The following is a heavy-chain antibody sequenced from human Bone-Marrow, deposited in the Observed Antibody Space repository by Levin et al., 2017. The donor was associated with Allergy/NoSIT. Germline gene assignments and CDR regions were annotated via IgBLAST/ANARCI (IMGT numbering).Heavy chain of an antibody. J-gene: IGHJ4*02. Sequence: SQTLSLTCAVYGGSFCDYFWTWIRQPPGKGLEWIGEISHTGRSDFNPSLKSRVSLSVDTSKNQFSLQLNSVTAADTAMYYCARGHGVVAGLAEAQKYDYWGQGTLVTVAS. CDR2: ISHTGRS. D-gene: IGHD6-19*01. CDR1: GGSFCDYF. CDR3: ARGHGVVAGLAEAQKYDY. V-gene: IGHV4-34*01.